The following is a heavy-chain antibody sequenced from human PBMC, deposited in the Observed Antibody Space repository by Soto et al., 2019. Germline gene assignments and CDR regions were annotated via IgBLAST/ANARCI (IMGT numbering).Heavy chain of an antibody. V-gene: IGHV4-59*01. CDR1: GGSISSYY. Sequence: QVQLQESGPGLVKPSETLSLTYTVSGGSISSYYWSWIRQPPGKGLEWIGYIYYSGSTNYNPSLKSRVTTSVDTSNNQFSLKLSSVTAADTDVYYCARYRSTVATYYYDSSGYFVAFDIWGQGTMVTVSS. CDR2: IYYSGST. J-gene: IGHJ3*02. D-gene: IGHD3-22*01. CDR3: ARYRSTVATYYYDSSGYFVAFDI.